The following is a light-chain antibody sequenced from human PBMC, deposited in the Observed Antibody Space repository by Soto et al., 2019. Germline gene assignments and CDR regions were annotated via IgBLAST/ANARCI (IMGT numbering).Light chain of an antibody. Sequence: QSVLTQPASVSGSPGHSITISCTGTSSDVGSYNLVSWYRHHPGKAPKLLIYEVIKRPSGISNRFSGSKSGNTASLTISGLQPEDEADYYCCSYAGSSTFLVFGGGTQLTVL. CDR3: CSYAGSSTFLV. CDR1: SSDVGSYNL. CDR2: EVI. J-gene: IGLJ2*01. V-gene: IGLV2-23*02.